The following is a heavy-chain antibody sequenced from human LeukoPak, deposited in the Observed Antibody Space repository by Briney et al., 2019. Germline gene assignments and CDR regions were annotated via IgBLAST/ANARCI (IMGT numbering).Heavy chain of an antibody. Sequence: ASVTVSCKASGYTFTSYGISWVRQAPGQGLEWMGWISAYNGNTNYAQKLQGRVTMTTDTSTSTAYMELRSLRSDDTAVYYCARRTGTTGTTRRYYYGMDVWGQGTTVTVSS. J-gene: IGHJ6*02. D-gene: IGHD1-1*01. CDR1: GYTFTSYG. CDR2: ISAYNGNT. CDR3: ARRTGTTGTTRRYYYGMDV. V-gene: IGHV1-18*01.